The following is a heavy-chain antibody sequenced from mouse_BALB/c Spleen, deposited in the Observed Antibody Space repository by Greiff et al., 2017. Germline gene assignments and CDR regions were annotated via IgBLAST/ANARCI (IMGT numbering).Heavy chain of an antibody. Sequence: VKLQESGPGLVAPSQSLSITCTVSGFSLTSYGVHWVRQPPGKGLEWLGVIWAGGSTNYNSALMSRLSISKDNSKSQVFLKMNSLQTDDTAMYYCARDLDYYGNFFDVWGAGTTVTVSS. CDR3: ARDLDYYGNFFDV. D-gene: IGHD2-1*01. V-gene: IGHV2-9*02. CDR2: IWAGGST. CDR1: GFSLTSYG. J-gene: IGHJ1*01.